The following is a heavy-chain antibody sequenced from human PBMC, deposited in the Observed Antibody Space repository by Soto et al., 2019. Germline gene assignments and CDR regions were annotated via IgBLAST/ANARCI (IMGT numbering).Heavy chain of an antibody. CDR2: TGSGTGPG. CDR3: ARRDSGGFYRFFDS. D-gene: IGHD2-15*01. Sequence: QVQLVQSGTEVKKPGSSVKVSCKASGGSLSTNPISWVRQAPGQGLEWMGGTGSGTGPGNHAQKFQGRLTVTAEKSTSTVYIELINLSSEDTAVYYCARRDSGGFYRFFDSWGQGTLVTVAS. V-gene: IGHV1-69*06. J-gene: IGHJ4*02. CDR1: GGSLSTNP.